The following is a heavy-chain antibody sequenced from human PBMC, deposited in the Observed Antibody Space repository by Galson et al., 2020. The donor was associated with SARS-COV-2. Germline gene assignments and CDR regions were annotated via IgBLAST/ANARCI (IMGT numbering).Heavy chain of an antibody. D-gene: IGHD2-2*01. CDR3: VRGAEERRVIVVVTFYYTYMDV. CDR2: INHRGST. Sequence: SETLSLTCAAYGGTFKNYYLTWIRQSPGKGLQWVGDINHRGSTNYDPSPQSRVAMTVDTSKNQFSLRLSSVAAADTAVYYCVRGAEERRVIVVVTFYYTYMDVWGGGTAVTVSS. V-gene: IGHV4-34*01. CDR1: GGTFKNYY. J-gene: IGHJ6*03.